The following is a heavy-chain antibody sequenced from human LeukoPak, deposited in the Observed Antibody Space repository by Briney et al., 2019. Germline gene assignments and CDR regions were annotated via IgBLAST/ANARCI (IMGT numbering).Heavy chain of an antibody. Sequence: GGSLRLSCAASGLSFSSYAMHWVRQAPGKGLEWVAVIPYDGSNKYYADSVKGRFTISRDNSKNTLYLQMNSLRAEDTAVYYCARVNRGDIYGSGSYYRPIGYFQHWGQGTLVTVSS. CDR3: ARVNRGDIYGSGSYYRPIGYFQH. V-gene: IGHV3-30*04. J-gene: IGHJ1*01. CDR2: IPYDGSNK. D-gene: IGHD3-10*01. CDR1: GLSFSSYA.